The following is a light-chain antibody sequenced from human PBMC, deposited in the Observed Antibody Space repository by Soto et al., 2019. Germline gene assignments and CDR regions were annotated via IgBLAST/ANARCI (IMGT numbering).Light chain of an antibody. CDR1: SGYSNYK. J-gene: IGLJ2*01. CDR2: VGTGGIVG. CDR3: GADHGSGSNFVVV. V-gene: IGLV9-49*01. Sequence: QPVLTQPPSASASLGASVTLTCTLSSGYSNYKVDWYQQRPGKGPRFVMRVGTGGIVGSKGDGIPDRFSVLGSGLNRYLTIKNIQEEDESDYHCGADHGSGSNFVVVFDGGTKLTVL.